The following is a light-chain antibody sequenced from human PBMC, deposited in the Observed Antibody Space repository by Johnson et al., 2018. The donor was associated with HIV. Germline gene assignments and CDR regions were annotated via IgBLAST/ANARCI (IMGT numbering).Light chain of an antibody. V-gene: IGLV1-51*01. CDR3: ATWDSSLSVYV. J-gene: IGLJ1*01. CDR2: DNS. CDR1: SSKIGNKY. Sequence: QSVLTQPPSVSAAPGQKVTISCSGSSSKIGNKYVSWYQQFPGTAPKVLIYDNSKRPSGIPDRFSGSTSGTSATLVITGLQTWDEADYHCATWDSSLSVYVFGTGTKVTVL.